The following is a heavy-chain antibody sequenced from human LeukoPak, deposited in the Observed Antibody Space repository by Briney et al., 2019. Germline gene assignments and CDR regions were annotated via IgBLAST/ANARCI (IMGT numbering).Heavy chain of an antibody. Sequence: GGSLRLSCAVSGFTVSSNYMSWVRQAPGKGXXXXXXXXXXGSTYYADSVKGRFTISRDNSKNTLYLQMNSLRAEDTAVYYCARGLEGITMVRGVIPIGMDVWGKGTTVTVSS. CDR2: XXXXGST. CDR1: GFTVSSNY. J-gene: IGHJ6*04. CDR3: ARGLEGITMVRGVIPIGMDV. V-gene: IGHV3-53*01. D-gene: IGHD3-10*01.